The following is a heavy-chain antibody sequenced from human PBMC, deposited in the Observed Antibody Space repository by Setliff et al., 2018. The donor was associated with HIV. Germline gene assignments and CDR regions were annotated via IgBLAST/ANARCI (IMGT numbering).Heavy chain of an antibody. CDR1: GFTFGDYA. Sequence: GGSLRLSCLTSGFTFGDYALSWFRQAPGKGLEWVAFIRSKVYGGTTEYAASVKGRFTISRDDSKNTAYLQMYSLKTEDTAVYYCTRRLIDTYYYESGTYPSMDVWGKGTTVTVSS. D-gene: IGHD3-10*01. V-gene: IGHV3-49*03. J-gene: IGHJ6*03. CDR2: IRSKVYGGTT. CDR3: TRRLIDTYYYESGTYPSMDV.